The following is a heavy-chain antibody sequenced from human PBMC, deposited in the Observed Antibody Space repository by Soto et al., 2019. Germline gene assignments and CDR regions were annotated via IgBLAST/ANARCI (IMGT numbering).Heavy chain of an antibody. Sequence: EVQLVESGGGLVKPGGSLRLSCAASGFTFSNAWMSWVRQSPGKGLEWVGRIKSKTDGGTTDYAAPVKGRFTISRDDSKNTLYLQMNSLKTEDTAVYYCTTAGDRGRGDLLGYSYDMDVWGKGTTVTVSS. CDR2: IKSKTDGGTT. J-gene: IGHJ6*03. D-gene: IGHD2-21*02. V-gene: IGHV3-15*01. CDR1: GFTFSNAW. CDR3: TTAGDRGRGDLLGYSYDMDV.